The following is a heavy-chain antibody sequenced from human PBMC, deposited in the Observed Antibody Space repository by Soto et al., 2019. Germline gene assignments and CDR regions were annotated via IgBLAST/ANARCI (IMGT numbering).Heavy chain of an antibody. CDR2: ISSTTNYI. J-gene: IGHJ4*02. CDR1: GFTYTRYS. V-gene: IGHV3-21*06. Sequence: GGSLRLSCAASGFTYTRYSMNWVRQAPGKGLEWVSSISSTTNYIYYGDSMKGRFTISRDNAKNSLYLEMNSLRAEDTAVYYCARESEDLTSNFDYWGQGTLVTVSS. CDR3: ARESEDLTSNFDY.